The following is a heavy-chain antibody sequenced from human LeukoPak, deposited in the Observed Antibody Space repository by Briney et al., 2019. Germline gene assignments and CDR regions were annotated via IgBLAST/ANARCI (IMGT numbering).Heavy chain of an antibody. V-gene: IGHV3-21*01. CDR3: ARDQRYYDFWSGYYTNYYFDY. D-gene: IGHD3-3*01. J-gene: IGHJ4*02. Sequence: GGSLRLSCAASGFTFSSYSMNWVRQAPGKGLEWVSSISSSSSYIYYADSVKGRFTISRDNAKNSLYLQMNSLRAEDTAVYYCARDQRYYDFWSGYYTNYYFDYWGQGTLVTVSS. CDR1: GFTFSSYS. CDR2: ISSSSSYI.